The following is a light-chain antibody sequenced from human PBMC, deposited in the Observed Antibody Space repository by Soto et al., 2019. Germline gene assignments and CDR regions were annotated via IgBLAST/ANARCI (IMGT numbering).Light chain of an antibody. J-gene: IGLJ2*01. CDR2: YDS. Sequence: SYELTQPPSVSVAPGKTARITCGGNNIGSKSVHWYQQKPGQAPVLVIYYDSDRPSGIPERCTGSNSGNTATLPISRVEAWYEEDCYCQVWDCSSGRPVLGGGTELTVL. CDR1: NIGSKS. CDR3: QVWDCSSGRPV. V-gene: IGLV3-21*04.